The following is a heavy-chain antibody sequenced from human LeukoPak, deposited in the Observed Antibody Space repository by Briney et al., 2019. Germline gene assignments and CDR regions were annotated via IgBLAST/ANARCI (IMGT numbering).Heavy chain of an antibody. CDR1: GGSFSGYY. CDR2: INHSGST. D-gene: IGHD4-23*01. CDR3: ARETTVVTPKSGLDY. J-gene: IGHJ4*02. Sequence: SETLSLTCAVYGGSFSGYYWSWIRQPPGKGLEWIGEINHSGSTNYNPSLKSRVTISVDTSKNQFSLKLSSVTAADTAVYYCARETTVVTPKSGLDYWGQGTLVTVSS. V-gene: IGHV4-34*01.